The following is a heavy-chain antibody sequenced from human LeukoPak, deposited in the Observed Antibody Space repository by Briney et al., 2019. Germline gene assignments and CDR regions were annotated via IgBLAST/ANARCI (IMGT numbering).Heavy chain of an antibody. Sequence: PSETLSLTCAVYGGSFSSYYWGWIRQPPGKGLEWIGSIYYSGSPYYNPSLKSRVTISVDTSKKQFSLKLSSVTAADTAVYYCARHVGFITMVRGVINNNWFDPWGQGTLVTVSS. J-gene: IGHJ5*02. CDR1: GGSFSSYY. CDR2: IYYSGSP. CDR3: ARHVGFITMVRGVINNNWFDP. V-gene: IGHV4-39*01. D-gene: IGHD3-10*01.